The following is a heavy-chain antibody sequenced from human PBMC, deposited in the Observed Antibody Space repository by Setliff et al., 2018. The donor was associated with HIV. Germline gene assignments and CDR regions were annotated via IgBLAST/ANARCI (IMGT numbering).Heavy chain of an antibody. CDR1: GFAFSSLW. CDR2: IKQDGSEK. CDR3: ASNLNWASADY. J-gene: IGHJ4*02. D-gene: IGHD7-27*01. V-gene: IGHV3-7*03. Sequence: GESLKISCAASGFAFSSLWMSWVRQAPGRGLECVANIKQDGSEKYYVDSVKGRFTVSRNNAENSLSLQMNSLTVDDTAIYYCASNLNWASADYWGQGILVTVSS.